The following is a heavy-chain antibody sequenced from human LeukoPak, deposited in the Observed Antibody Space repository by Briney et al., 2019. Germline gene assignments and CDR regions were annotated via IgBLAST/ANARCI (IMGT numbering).Heavy chain of an antibody. D-gene: IGHD5-24*01. CDR3: ARVGRPQTLRDGYPDY. CDR1: GYTFTSNY. J-gene: IGHJ4*02. Sequence: GASVKVSCKAFGYTFTSNYMHWVRQAPGQGREWMGIINPSGVSTSYAQKFQGRVTMTRDMSTSTVYMELSSLRSEDTAVYYCARVGRPQTLRDGYPDYWGQGTLVTVSS. CDR2: INPSGVST. V-gene: IGHV1-46*01.